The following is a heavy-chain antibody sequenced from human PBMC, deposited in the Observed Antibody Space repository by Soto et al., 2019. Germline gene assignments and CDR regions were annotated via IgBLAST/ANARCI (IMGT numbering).Heavy chain of an antibody. CDR2: ISSSSSTI. Sequence: LRLSCAASGFTFSSYSMNWVRQAPGKGLEWVSYISSSSSTIYYADSVKGRFTISRDNAKNSLYLQMNSLRDEDTAVYYCARLGYCSSTSCYHPYYYYGMDVWGQGTTVTVSS. J-gene: IGHJ6*02. CDR1: GFTFSSYS. CDR3: ARLGYCSSTSCYHPYYYYGMDV. D-gene: IGHD2-2*01. V-gene: IGHV3-48*02.